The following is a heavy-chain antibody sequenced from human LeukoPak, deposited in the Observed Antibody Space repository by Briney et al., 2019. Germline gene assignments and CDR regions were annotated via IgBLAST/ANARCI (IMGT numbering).Heavy chain of an antibody. CDR3: ARVPTYFDRVWGISETQEFDY. V-gene: IGHV1-8*01. Sequence: ASVRVSCKASGYTFTNYDINWVRQATGQALEWVGWMNPNSGNRGYAESFQGRVTMTMNTSVNTAYMELITLTSEYTAVYYCARVPTYFDRVWGISETQEFDYWGQGTLVTVSS. CDR2: MNPNSGNR. D-gene: IGHD3-16*01. CDR1: GYTFTNYD. J-gene: IGHJ4*02.